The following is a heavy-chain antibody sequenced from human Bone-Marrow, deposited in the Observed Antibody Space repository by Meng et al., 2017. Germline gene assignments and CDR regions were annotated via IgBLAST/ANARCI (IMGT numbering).Heavy chain of an antibody. V-gene: IGHV3-48*03. CDR2: ISSSGSTI. D-gene: IGHD3-3*01. Sequence: GGSLRLSCAASGFTSSSYEMNWVRQAPGKGLEWVSYISSSGSTIYYADSVKGRFTISRDNAKNSLYLQMNSLRAEDTAVYYCARNYDFWSGYWDSSYYYYGMDVWGQGTTVTVSS. J-gene: IGHJ6*02. CDR1: GFTSSSYE. CDR3: ARNYDFWSGYWDSSYYYYGMDV.